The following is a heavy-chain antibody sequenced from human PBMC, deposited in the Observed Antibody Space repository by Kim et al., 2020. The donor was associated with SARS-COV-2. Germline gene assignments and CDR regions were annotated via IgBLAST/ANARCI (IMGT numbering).Heavy chain of an antibody. J-gene: IGHJ5*02. CDR3: ARGNKRLRWFGNILARNWFDA. D-gene: IGHD3-10*01. V-gene: IGHV4-31*03. CDR2: IYYGGST. Sequence: SETLSLTCTVSGGSVSSPGFFWDWIRQRPGKGLEWIGYIYYGGSTYYDPSLKSRMTISIDTSKNQFSLRLTSVTAADTAIYYCARGNKRLRWFGNILARNWFDAWGQGKLVTVSS. CDR1: GGSVSSPGFF.